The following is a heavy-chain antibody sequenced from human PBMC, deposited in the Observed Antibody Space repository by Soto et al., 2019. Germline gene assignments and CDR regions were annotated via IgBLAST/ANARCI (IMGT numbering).Heavy chain of an antibody. CDR1: VFPFSTYA. D-gene: IGHD2-2*02. J-gene: IGHJ3*02. CDR2: ISASGTPT. CDR3: VREGRSSTSCNTGCAFHI. V-gene: IGHV3-23*01. Sequence: GGSLRLSCPASVFPFSTYAMSWVRQAPGKGLEWVSIISASGTPTYYADSVKGRFTISRDNSKNTLYLQMNSLRAEDTAIYYCVREGRSSTSCNTGCAFHIWGQGTMVTVSS.